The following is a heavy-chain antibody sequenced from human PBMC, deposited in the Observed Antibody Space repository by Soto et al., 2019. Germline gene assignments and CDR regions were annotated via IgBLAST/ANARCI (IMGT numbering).Heavy chain of an antibody. CDR2: IYWDDDK. V-gene: IGHV2-5*02. CDR3: AHTASRGYYDFWSGYSADAFDL. D-gene: IGHD3-3*01. J-gene: IGHJ3*01. Sequence: QITLKESGPTLVKPTQTLTLTCTFSGFSLSTSGVGVGWIRQPPGKALEWLALIYWDDDKRYSPSLKSRLTITKATSKNQVVLTMINMDPVDTATYYCAHTASRGYYDFWSGYSADAFDLWGQGTMVTVSS. CDR1: GFSLSTSGVG.